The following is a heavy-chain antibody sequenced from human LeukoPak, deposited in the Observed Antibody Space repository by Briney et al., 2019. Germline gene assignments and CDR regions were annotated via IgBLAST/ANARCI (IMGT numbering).Heavy chain of an antibody. Sequence: PGGSLRLSCAASGFTFSSYAMSWVRQAPGKRLEWISSITGSGDGTYYADSVRGRFTISRDNSDNTLYLQVNSLRAEDTAVYFCVKGFVHPTYYFDYWGQGTLVTVSS. J-gene: IGHJ4*02. D-gene: IGHD3-10*01. CDR1: GFTFSSYA. CDR3: VKGFVHPTYYFDY. V-gene: IGHV3-23*01. CDR2: ITGSGDGT.